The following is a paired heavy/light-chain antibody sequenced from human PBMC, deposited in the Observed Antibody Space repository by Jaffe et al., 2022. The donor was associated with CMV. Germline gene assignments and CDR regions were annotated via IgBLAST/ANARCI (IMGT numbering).Light chain of an antibody. CDR3: QSYDSSNQVV. J-gene: IGLJ2*01. CDR1: SGSIASNY. V-gene: IGLV6-57*04. CDR2: EDN. Sequence: NFMLTQPHSVSESPGKTVTISCTRSSGSIASNYVQWYQQRPGSAPTTVIYEDNQRPSGVPDRFSGSIDSSSNSASLTISGLKTEDEADYYCQSYDSSNQVVFGGGTKLTVL.
Heavy chain of an antibody. CDR2: ISGSGGST. Sequence: EVQLVESGGGLVQPGGSLRLSCAASGFTFSSYAMSWVRQAPGKGLEWVSAISGSGGSTYYADSVKGRFTISRDNSKNTLYLQMNSLRAEDTAVYYCAKDNYDILTGYYPFYMDVWGKGTTVTVSS. J-gene: IGHJ6*03. CDR3: AKDNYDILTGYYPFYMDV. D-gene: IGHD3-9*01. CDR1: GFTFSSYA. V-gene: IGHV3-23*04.